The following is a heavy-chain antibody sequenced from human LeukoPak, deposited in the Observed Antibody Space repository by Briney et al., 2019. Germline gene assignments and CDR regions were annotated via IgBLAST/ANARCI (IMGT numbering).Heavy chain of an antibody. CDR3: AKGSGKDGYNSHYYYYGMDV. CDR2: ISGSGGAT. J-gene: IGHJ6*02. D-gene: IGHD5-24*01. CDR1: GFTFSSYA. Sequence: GGSLRLSCAASGFTFSSYAMSWVRLAPGKGLEWVSGISGSGGATNYADSVKGRFTISRDKSKNTLYLQMNSLRAEDTAVYHCAKGSGKDGYNSHYYYYGMDVWGQGTTVTVSS. V-gene: IGHV3-23*01.